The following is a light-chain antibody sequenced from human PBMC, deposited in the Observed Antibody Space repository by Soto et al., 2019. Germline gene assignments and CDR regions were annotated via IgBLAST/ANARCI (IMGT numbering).Light chain of an antibody. CDR3: SSYAGSNNLI. Sequence: QSALTQPPSASGSPGQSVTISCTGTSSDIGGYNYVSWYQQHPGKVPKLMIYEVSKRPSGVPDRFSGSKSGNTASLTVSGLQADDEADYYCSSYAGSNNLIFGGGTKLTVL. CDR1: SSDIGGYNY. V-gene: IGLV2-8*01. CDR2: EVS. J-gene: IGLJ2*01.